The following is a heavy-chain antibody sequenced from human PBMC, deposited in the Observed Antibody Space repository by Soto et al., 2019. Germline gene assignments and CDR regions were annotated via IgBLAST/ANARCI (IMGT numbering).Heavy chain of an antibody. CDR2: INSDGSIT. D-gene: IGHD3-16*02. CDR3: VRYPRSVGGSYRPDY. CDR1: GFTFSSYW. V-gene: IGHV3-74*01. Sequence: LRLSCAASGFTFSSYWMHWVRQVPEKGLVWVSRINSDGSITNYADAVKGRFTISRDNVKNTLYLQMNSLRAEDTAVYYCVRYPRSVGGSYRPDYWGQGTLVTVS. J-gene: IGHJ4*02.